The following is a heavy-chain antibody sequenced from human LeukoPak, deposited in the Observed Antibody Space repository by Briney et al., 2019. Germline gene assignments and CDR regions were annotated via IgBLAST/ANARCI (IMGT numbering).Heavy chain of an antibody. CDR3: SREVVVMTAGGPLWTRGHLY. Sequence: GGSLRLSCTGSGFVFSDYAITWHRQAPDKGLEWVGFIRRKDYDCTIEYARSVRGRFTISRDDSNSIAYLQMKSLRTEDTGVYYCSREVVVMTAGGPLWTRGHLYWGQGTLVTVSS. CDR1: GFVFSDYA. CDR2: IRRKDYDCTI. J-gene: IGHJ4*02. V-gene: IGHV3-49*03. D-gene: IGHD3-16*02.